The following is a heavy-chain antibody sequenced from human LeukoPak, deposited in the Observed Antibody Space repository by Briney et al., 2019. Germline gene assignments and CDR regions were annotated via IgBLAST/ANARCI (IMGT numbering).Heavy chain of an antibody. CDR3: AKAAPNFVVVPAAISYYFDY. CDR2: ISGSGGST. D-gene: IGHD2-2*01. J-gene: IGHJ4*02. Sequence: RGSLRLSCAASGFTFSSYAMSWVRQAPGKGLEWVSAISGSGGSTYYADSVKGRFTISRDNSKNTLYLQMNSLRAEDTAVYYCAKAAPNFVVVPAAISYYFDYWGQGTLVTVSS. V-gene: IGHV3-23*01. CDR1: GFTFSSYA.